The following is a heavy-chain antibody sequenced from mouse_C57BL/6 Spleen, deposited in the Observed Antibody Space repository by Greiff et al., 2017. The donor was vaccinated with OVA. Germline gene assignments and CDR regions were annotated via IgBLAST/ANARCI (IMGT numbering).Heavy chain of an antibody. CDR1: GFNIKNTY. J-gene: IGHJ4*01. V-gene: IGHV14-3*01. Sequence: VQLQQSVAELVRPGASVKLSCTASGFNIKNTYMHWVKQRPEQGLEWIGRIDPANGNTKYAPKFQGKATITADTSSNTAYLQLSSLTSEDTAIYYCASARGSSPPYYYAMDYWGQGTSVTVSS. D-gene: IGHD1-1*01. CDR2: IDPANGNT. CDR3: ASARGSSPPYYYAMDY.